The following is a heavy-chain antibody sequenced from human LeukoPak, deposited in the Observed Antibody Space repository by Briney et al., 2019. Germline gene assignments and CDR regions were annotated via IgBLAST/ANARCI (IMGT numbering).Heavy chain of an antibody. Sequence: PSETLSLTCTVSGGSISSYYWSWIRQPPGKGLGWIGYIYYSGSTNYNPSLKSRVTISVDTSKNQFSLKLSSVTAADTAVYYCARMGYGGNRDAFDIWGQGTMVTVSS. CDR3: ARMGYGGNRDAFDI. D-gene: IGHD4-23*01. J-gene: IGHJ3*02. CDR2: IYYSGST. V-gene: IGHV4-59*01. CDR1: GGSISSYY.